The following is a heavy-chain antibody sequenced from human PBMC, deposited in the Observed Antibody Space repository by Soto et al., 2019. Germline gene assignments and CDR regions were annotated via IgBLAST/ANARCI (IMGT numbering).Heavy chain of an antibody. CDR2: TYYRSNWYN. J-gene: IGHJ6*02. CDR1: GDSVSTNSAT. CDR3: AREEDYYYGMDV. V-gene: IGHV6-1*01. Sequence: SETLSLTCAISGDSVSTNSATWDWIRQSPSRGLEWLGRTYYRSNWYNDYAVSVKSRITINPDTSKNQFSLQLNSVTPEDTAVYYCAREEDYYYGMDVWGQGTTVTVSS.